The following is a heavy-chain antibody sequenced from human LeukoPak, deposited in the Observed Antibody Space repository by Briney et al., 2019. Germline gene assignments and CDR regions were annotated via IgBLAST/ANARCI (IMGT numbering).Heavy chain of an antibody. D-gene: IGHD2-15*01. J-gene: IGHJ4*02. CDR1: GGSISSYY. CDR2: IYYSGST. Sequence: SETLSLTCTVSGGSISSYYWSWIRQPPGKGLEWIGYIYYSGSTNYNPSLKSRVTISVDTSKNQFSLKLGSVTAADTAVYYCAGVVVAAYHREYYFDYWGQGTLVTVSS. V-gene: IGHV4-59*01. CDR3: AGVVVAAYHREYYFDY.